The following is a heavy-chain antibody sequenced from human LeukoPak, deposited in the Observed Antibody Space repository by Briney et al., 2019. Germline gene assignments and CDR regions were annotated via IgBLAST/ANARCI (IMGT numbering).Heavy chain of an antibody. CDR1: GFTFSSYG. CDR2: IWYDGSNK. J-gene: IGHJ6*03. CDR3: ARAFGPSGYYYYYYYMDV. Sequence: GRSLRLSCAASGFTFSSYGMHWVRQAPGKGLEWVAVIWYDGSNKYYADSVKGRFTISRDNSKNTLYLQMNSLRAEDTAVYYCARAFGPSGYYYYYYYMDVWGKGTTVTVSS. D-gene: IGHD3-22*01. V-gene: IGHV3-33*01.